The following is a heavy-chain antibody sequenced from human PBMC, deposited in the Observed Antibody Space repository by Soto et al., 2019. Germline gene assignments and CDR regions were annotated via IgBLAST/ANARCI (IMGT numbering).Heavy chain of an antibody. J-gene: IGHJ3*02. V-gene: IGHV3-21*01. Sequence: KSGGSLRLSCAASGFTFSSYSMNWVRQAPGKGLEWVSSISSSSSYIYYADSVKGRFTISRDNAKNSLYLQMNSLRAEDTAVYYCAMKRWLQFERAFDIWGQGTMVTVSS. D-gene: IGHD5-12*01. CDR1: GFTFSSYS. CDR2: ISSSSSYI. CDR3: AMKRWLQFERAFDI.